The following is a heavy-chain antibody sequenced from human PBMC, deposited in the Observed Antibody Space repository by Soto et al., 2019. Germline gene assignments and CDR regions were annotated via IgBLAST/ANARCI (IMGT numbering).Heavy chain of an antibody. V-gene: IGHV3-53*01. D-gene: IGHD2-21*01. CDR1: GLSVSDNY. CDR3: VSRIPSWVFDY. CDR2: MYAGGDT. J-gene: IGHJ4*01. Sequence: GGSLRLSCSASGLSVSDNYMGWVRQAPGRGLEWVSVMYAGGDTHYADSVKGRFTISRDKSENTLYLQMNSLRDEDTGVYFCVSRIPSWVFDYWGLGTLVTV.